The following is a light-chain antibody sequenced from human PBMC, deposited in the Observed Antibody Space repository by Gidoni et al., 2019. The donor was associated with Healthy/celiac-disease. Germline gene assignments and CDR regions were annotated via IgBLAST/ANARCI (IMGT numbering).Light chain of an antibody. V-gene: IGKV4-1*01. Sequence: DIVITQSPDTLAVSVGESATIHCQSSQSVLYSSNNKTYLAWYQQKPGQPPKLISYYESTRGSEVADRFSGSGSGTDFTLTISSLQAEDVAVYYCQQYYSTPLTFGEGTKVEIK. CDR1: QSVLYSSNNKTY. CDR3: QQYYSTPLT. J-gene: IGKJ4*01. CDR2: YES.